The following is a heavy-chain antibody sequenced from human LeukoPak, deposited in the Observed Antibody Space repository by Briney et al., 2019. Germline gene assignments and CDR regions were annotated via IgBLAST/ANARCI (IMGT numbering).Heavy chain of an antibody. CDR2: IYSNGIS. D-gene: IGHD3-22*01. Sequence: PSETLSLTCTVSGGSISSYYWSWIRQPPGKGLEWIGYIYSNGISSYNPSLRGRGTISIATSKNQFSLRLRSVTAADTAIYYCARRAYYDSSGYYPASGYFDLWGRGTLVTVSS. CDR1: GGSISSYY. CDR3: ARRAYYDSSGYYPASGYFDL. V-gene: IGHV4-4*08. J-gene: IGHJ2*01.